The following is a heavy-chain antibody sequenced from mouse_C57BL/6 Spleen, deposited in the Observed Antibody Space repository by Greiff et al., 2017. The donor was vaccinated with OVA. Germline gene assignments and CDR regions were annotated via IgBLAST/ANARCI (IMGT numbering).Heavy chain of an antibody. J-gene: IGHJ3*01. Sequence: QVQLQQPGPELVKPGASVKLSCKASGYTFTSYWMHWVKQRPGQGLEWIGNINPSNGGTTYNEKFKSKATLTVDKSSSTAYMQLSSLTSEDSAVYYCARWGAHATGAWFAYWGQGTLVTVSA. CDR1: GYTFTSYW. D-gene: IGHD3-2*02. CDR3: ARWGAHATGAWFAY. V-gene: IGHV1-53*01. CDR2: INPSNGGT.